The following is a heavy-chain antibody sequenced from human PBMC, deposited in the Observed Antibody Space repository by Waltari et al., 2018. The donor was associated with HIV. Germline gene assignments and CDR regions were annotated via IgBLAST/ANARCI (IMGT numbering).Heavy chain of an antibody. CDR3: ALGGIGAAGYSYYGLDV. J-gene: IGHJ6*02. D-gene: IGHD1-26*01. CDR2: ISAENYK. Sequence: EVKVLASGRYLVQTGGSLIISCAGYGFTIINYPMPWAARAPGKGLKCVSAISAENYKYEADSVRGRFTISRDSSENTVYLYMNNLRAYDTALYYWALGGIGAAGYSYYGLDVWGQGTTVTVSS. CDR1: GFTIINYP. V-gene: IGHV3-23*01.